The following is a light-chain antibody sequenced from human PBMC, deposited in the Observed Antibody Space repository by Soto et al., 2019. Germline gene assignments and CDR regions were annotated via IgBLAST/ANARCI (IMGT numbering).Light chain of an antibody. CDR2: AAS. CDR1: QTISTY. J-gene: IGKJ1*01. CDR3: QQSYSSPWT. V-gene: IGKV1-39*01. Sequence: DIQMTQSPSSLSASIGDRVTITCRASQTISTYLNWYQQQPGKAHKLLIYAASTLQSGVPSRFSGSGSGTDFPLTISSLQPEDYAIYCCQQSYSSPWTFGQGTKVEIK.